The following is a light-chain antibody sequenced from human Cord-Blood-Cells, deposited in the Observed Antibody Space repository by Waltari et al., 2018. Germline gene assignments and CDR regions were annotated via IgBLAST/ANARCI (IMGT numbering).Light chain of an antibody. J-gene: IGKJ3*01. CDR2: GAS. CDR1: QSVSSN. V-gene: IGKV3-15*01. CDR3: QQYNNWPFT. Sequence: EIVMTQSPATLSVSPGERATLSCRASQSVSSNLAWYQQKPGQAPRLLIYGASTRATGIPARFSGSGSGTEFTLTISSLLSEDFAVYYCQQYNNWPFTFGPGTKVDIK.